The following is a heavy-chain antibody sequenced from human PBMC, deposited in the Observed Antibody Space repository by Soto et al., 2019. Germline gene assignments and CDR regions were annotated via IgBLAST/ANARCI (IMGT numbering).Heavy chain of an antibody. CDR3: AREVEYTSAFGISSSFDY. CDR2: ISKGGSNL. D-gene: IGHD6-19*01. CDR1: GFTLSSYA. Sequence: LRLSCAASGFTLSSYAIHWVRQAPGKGLEWVTVISKGGSNLYFADSVKGRFTISRDNSKNTLYLQMNSLRSEDTAVYYCAREVEYTSAFGISSSFDYWGQGTLVTVSS. J-gene: IGHJ4*02. V-gene: IGHV3-30-3*01.